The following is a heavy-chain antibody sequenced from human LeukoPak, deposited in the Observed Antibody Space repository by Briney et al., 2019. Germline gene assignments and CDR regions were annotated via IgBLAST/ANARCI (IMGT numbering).Heavy chain of an antibody. D-gene: IGHD3-16*02. V-gene: IGHV3-7*01. Sequence: GGSLRLSCAASGFTFSSYWMGWVRQAPGKGLEWVANIKQDGSDKYYEDSVKGRFTISRDNARNSLYLQMNSLRAEDTAVYYCARDTYRFFDYWGQGTLVTLSS. CDR3: ARDTYRFFDY. CDR2: IKQDGSDK. CDR1: GFTFSSYW. J-gene: IGHJ4*02.